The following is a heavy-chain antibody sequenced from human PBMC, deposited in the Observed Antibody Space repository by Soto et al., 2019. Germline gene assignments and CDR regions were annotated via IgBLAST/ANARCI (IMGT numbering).Heavy chain of an antibody. D-gene: IGHD1-26*01. CDR3: ASSSGNNYGVGTNYFFDY. CDR2: IIPIFGTA. J-gene: IGHJ4*02. CDR1: GGTFSTYS. Sequence: QVQLVQSGAEVKKPGSSVKVSCKTSGGTFSTYSIVWVRQAPGEGLEWMGGIIPIFGTANYAQKLQDRVTITAEQSTNTAFMELSSLKSEDTAMYYCASSSGNNYGVGTNYFFDYWGQGTLVTVSS. V-gene: IGHV1-69*01.